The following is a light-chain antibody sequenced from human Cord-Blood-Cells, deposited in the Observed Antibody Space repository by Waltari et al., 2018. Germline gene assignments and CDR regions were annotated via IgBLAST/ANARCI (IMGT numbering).Light chain of an antibody. CDR3: QVWDSSSDHVV. CDR2: DDR. J-gene: IGLJ2*01. Sequence: SYVLTQPPSVSVAPGKTARITCGGNNIGSKSEHWYQQKPGQAPVLVVYDDRDRPPGIPERFSGSNSGNTATLTISRVEAGDEADYYCQVWDSSSDHVVFGGGTKLTVL. CDR1: NIGSKS. V-gene: IGLV3-21*03.